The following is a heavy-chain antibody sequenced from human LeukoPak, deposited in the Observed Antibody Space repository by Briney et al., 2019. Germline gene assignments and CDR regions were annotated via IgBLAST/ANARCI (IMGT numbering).Heavy chain of an antibody. CDR3: AKDFSEKRGYSYGYPDYFDY. CDR1: GFTFSSYA. V-gene: IGHV3-23*01. D-gene: IGHD5-18*01. CDR2: ISGSGGST. Sequence: PGGSLRLSCAASGFTFSSYAMSWVRQAPGKGLEWVSAISGSGGSTYYADSVKGRFTISRDNSKNTLYLQMNSLRAEDTAVYYCAKDFSEKRGYSYGYPDYFDYWGQGTLVTVSS. J-gene: IGHJ4*02.